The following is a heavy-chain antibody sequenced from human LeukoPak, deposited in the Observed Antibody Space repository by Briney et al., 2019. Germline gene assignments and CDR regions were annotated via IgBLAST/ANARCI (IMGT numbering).Heavy chain of an antibody. CDR1: GFTFTNYA. J-gene: IGHJ4*02. CDR2: ISSGHNI. V-gene: IGHV3-23*01. CDR3: AKMGEYYYDSSGIDY. Sequence: PGRSLRLSCAASGFTFTNYAMNWVRQAPGKGLEWVSTISSGHNIYYADSVKGRFTISRDNSKNTLYLQMNSLRAEDTAIYYCAKMGEYYYDSSGIDYWGQGTLVTVSS. D-gene: IGHD3-22*01.